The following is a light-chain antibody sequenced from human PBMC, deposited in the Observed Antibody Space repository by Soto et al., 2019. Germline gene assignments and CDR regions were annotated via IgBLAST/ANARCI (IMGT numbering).Light chain of an antibody. CDR3: LQYHNLWA. CDR1: QNIYSN. CDR2: RAS. J-gene: IGKJ1*01. Sequence: IVITQSPATLSVSPGERAPLPGRASQNIYSNVAWYQQRPGQAPRLLIYRASTRATGIPARFSGSGSGTEFTLTISSLQSEDFTVYSCLQYHNLWAFGQGTKVDIK. V-gene: IGKV3-15*01.